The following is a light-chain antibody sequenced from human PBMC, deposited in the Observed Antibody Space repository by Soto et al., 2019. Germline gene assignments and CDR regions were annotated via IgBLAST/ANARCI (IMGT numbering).Light chain of an antibody. CDR3: QQYGRSPPYT. V-gene: IGKV3-20*01. Sequence: EIVLTQSPGTLSLSPGERATLSCRASQSVSSSYLGWYQQKPGQAPRLLIYGASSRATGIPDRFSGSGSGTDFTLTISRLEPEDVAVYYCQQYGRSPPYTFGKGTKLEIK. J-gene: IGKJ2*01. CDR2: GAS. CDR1: QSVSSSY.